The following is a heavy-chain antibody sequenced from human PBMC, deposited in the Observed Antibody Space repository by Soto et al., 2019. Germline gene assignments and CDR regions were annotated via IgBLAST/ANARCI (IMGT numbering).Heavy chain of an antibody. CDR2: ISAYNGNT. D-gene: IGHD2-15*01. Sequence: ASVKVSCKASGYTFTSYGISWVRQAPGQGLERMGWISAYNGNTNYAQKLQGRVTMTTDTSTSTAYMELRSLRSDDTAVYYCAIGYCSGGSCYDPFDYWGQGTLVTVSS. V-gene: IGHV1-18*01. J-gene: IGHJ4*02. CDR3: AIGYCSGGSCYDPFDY. CDR1: GYTFTSYG.